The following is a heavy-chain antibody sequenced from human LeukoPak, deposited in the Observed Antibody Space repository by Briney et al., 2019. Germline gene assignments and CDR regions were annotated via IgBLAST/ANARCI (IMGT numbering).Heavy chain of an antibody. CDR2: IYYSGST. CDR1: GGSISSYY. V-gene: IGHV4-59*08. CDR3: AGAVAGTIPHYYYYGMDV. Sequence: NPSEILSLTCTVSGGSISSYYWSWIRQPPGKGLEWIGYIYYSGSTNYNPSLKSRVTISVDTSKNQFSLKLSSVTAADTAVYYCAGAVAGTIPHYYYYGMDVWGQGTTVTVSS. D-gene: IGHD6-19*01. J-gene: IGHJ6*02.